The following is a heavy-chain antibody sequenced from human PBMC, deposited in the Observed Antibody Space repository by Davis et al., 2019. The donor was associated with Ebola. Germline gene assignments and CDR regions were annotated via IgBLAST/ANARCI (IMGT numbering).Heavy chain of an antibody. V-gene: IGHV4-30-2*06. CDR1: GGSITSGGYS. D-gene: IGHD3-10*01. CDR3: ARVQSYYGSGSYDY. CDR2: INYSGST. Sequence: LRLSCAVSGGSITSGGYSWSWIRQSPEKGLEWVGQINYSGSTVYNPSLKSRVSISIDIIKKQIFLKLTSVTAADTAVYYCARVQSYYGSGSYDYWGRGILVTVSS. J-gene: IGHJ4*02.